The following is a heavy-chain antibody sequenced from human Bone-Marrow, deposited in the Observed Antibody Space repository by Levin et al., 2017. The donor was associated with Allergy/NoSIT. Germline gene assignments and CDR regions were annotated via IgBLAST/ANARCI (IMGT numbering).Heavy chain of an antibody. CDR1: GFTVSSNY. CDR3: ARVRSTRFDY. J-gene: IGHJ4*02. CDR2: IYSGTST. V-gene: IGHV3-53*01. D-gene: IGHD2-15*01. Sequence: GESLKISCAASGFTVSSNYMSWVRQAPGKGLEWVSIIYSGTSTYYANSVEGRFTISRDNSKNTVYLQMNSLRVEDAAVYYCARVRSTRFDYWGQGTLVTVSS.